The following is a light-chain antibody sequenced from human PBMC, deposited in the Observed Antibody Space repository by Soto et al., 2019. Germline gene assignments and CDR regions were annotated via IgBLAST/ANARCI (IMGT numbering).Light chain of an antibody. CDR2: KAS. V-gene: IGKV1-5*03. J-gene: IGKJ1*01. CDR3: QQYNSYRA. Sequence: DIRMTQSPSTLSASVGDRVTITCRASQSISSWLAWYQQKPGKAPKLLIYKASSLESGVPSRFSGSGSGTEFTLTISSLQPEDFATYYCQQYNSYRAFGQGTKVDIK. CDR1: QSISSW.